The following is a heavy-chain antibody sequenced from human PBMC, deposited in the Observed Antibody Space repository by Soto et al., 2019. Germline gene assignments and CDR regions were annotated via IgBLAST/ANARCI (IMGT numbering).Heavy chain of an antibody. Sequence: SLTCAVYGESFIGYIWTLILQTPGKGLQWIGQINHSGSASYNPSLKSRVTISFDTSKNQFSLKLSSLTAADTAVYYCARSHIVPRLFMYPYDYWGQGTPVTVSS. CDR2: INHSGSA. CDR3: ARSHIVPRLFMYPYDY. V-gene: IGHV4-34*01. D-gene: IGHD6-6*01. CDR1: GESFIGYI. J-gene: IGHJ4*02.